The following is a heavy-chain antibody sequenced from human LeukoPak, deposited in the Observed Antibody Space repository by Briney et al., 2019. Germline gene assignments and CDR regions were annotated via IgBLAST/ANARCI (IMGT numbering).Heavy chain of an antibody. CDR2: INGDGSTT. D-gene: IGHD3-22*01. V-gene: IGHV3-74*01. Sequence: PGGSLILSCAASGFTFSAYWMHWVRQVPGKGLLWVSRINGDGSTTNYAESVKGRFVISRDNAKNTVYLQMNSLRAEDTAVYYCARDLELTYYDSSGHDYWGQGTLVTVSS. J-gene: IGHJ4*02. CDR3: ARDLELTYYDSSGHDY. CDR1: GFTFSAYW.